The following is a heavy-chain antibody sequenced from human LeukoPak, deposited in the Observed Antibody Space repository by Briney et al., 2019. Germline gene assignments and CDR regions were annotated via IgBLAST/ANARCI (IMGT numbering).Heavy chain of an antibody. CDR2: ISSSSSTI. Sequence: GGSLRLSCAASGFTFSSYSMNWVRQAPGKGLEWVSYISSSSSTIYYADSVKGRFTISRDNAKNSLYLQMNSLRAEDTAVYYCARDYVDTATYYFDYWGQGTLVTVSS. CDR1: GFTFSSYS. CDR3: ARDYVDTATYYFDY. V-gene: IGHV3-48*01. J-gene: IGHJ4*02. D-gene: IGHD5-18*01.